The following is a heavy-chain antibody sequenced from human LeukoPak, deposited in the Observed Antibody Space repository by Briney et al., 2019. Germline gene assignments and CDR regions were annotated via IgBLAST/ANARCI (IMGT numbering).Heavy chain of an antibody. CDR3: ARVGIASAGLYYFDY. CDR1: GFTASSSY. CDR2: IYGDGSP. D-gene: IGHD6-13*01. Sequence: GTSLRLSCAASGFTASSSYMSWVRQAPGKGLEWVSVIYGDGSPYYSDSVKGRFTISRDNSKSTLYLHMNSLRVEDTAVYYCARVGIASAGLYYFDYWGQGTLVTVSS. J-gene: IGHJ4*02. V-gene: IGHV3-66*02.